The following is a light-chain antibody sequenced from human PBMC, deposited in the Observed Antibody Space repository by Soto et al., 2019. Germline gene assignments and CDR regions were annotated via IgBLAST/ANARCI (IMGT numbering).Light chain of an antibody. CDR3: HSYDVSLRGPA. Sequence: QAVVTQPPSLSGAPGQRVTISCTGSRSNIGAGYDVHWYQHLPETAPKVLIFDNSNRPSGVPDRFSGSKSGTSASLAITGLQAEDEAVYYCHSYDVSLRGPAFGGGTKLTV. CDR1: RSNIGAGYD. CDR2: DNS. V-gene: IGLV1-40*01. J-gene: IGLJ2*01.